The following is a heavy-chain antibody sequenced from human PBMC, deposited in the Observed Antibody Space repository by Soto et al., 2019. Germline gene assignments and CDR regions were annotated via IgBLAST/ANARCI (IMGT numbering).Heavy chain of an antibody. J-gene: IGHJ6*02. D-gene: IGHD2-2*01. Sequence: QVKLVQSGAEVKKPGASVKVSCKASGYTFSSYGISWVRQAPGQGLEWMGWISAYNGDTRYAQRLQDRVTMTTETSTSTDYRQLRILRSNDTAVYYCARDGNCSSTSGQNWDLYYYNGMDVWGQGATVTVSS. V-gene: IGHV1-18*01. CDR1: GYTFSSYG. CDR3: ARDGNCSSTSGQNWDLYYYNGMDV. CDR2: ISAYNGDT.